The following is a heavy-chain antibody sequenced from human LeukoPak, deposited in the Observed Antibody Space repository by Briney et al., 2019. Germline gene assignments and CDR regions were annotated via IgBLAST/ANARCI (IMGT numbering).Heavy chain of an antibody. D-gene: IGHD1-14*01. V-gene: IGHV3-13*01. J-gene: IGHJ2*01. CDR1: GFSLSSHD. Sequence: GGSLRLSCAASGFSLSSHDMHWVRQVIRKGLERGSAIGPAGDTYYPTSVKGRFTVSRENAKNSLYLQMNSLRAGDTAVYYCARGRSRATITWYIALWGRGTLVTVSS. CDR2: IGPAGDT. CDR3: ARGRSRATITWYIAL.